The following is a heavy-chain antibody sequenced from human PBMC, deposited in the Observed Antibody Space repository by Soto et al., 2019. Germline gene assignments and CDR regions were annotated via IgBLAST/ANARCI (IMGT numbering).Heavy chain of an antibody. CDR3: AKDIGNHGSGSYYYYYYGMDV. CDR1: GFTFDDYA. J-gene: IGHJ6*02. V-gene: IGHV3-9*01. CDR2: ISWNSGSI. D-gene: IGHD3-10*01. Sequence: PGGSLRLSCAASGFTFDDYAMHWVRQAPGKGLEWVSDISWNSGSIGYAVSVKGRFTNSRDNAKNVLYLQMNSLRADDTALYYCAKDIGNHGSGSYYYYYYGMDVWGQGTTVTVSS.